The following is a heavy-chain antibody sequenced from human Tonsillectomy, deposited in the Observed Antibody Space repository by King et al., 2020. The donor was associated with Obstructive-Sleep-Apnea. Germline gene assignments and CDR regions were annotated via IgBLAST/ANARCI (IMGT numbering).Heavy chain of an antibody. V-gene: IGHV3-30*04. CDR2: ISYVGSNK. Sequence: VQLVESGGGVVQPGRSLRLSCAASGFTFSSFAMHWFRQAPGKGLELVAVISYVGSNKYYADSVQGRFTISRDNSKNTLYLQRNSLRAEDTAVYYCAREGVEWLLYSNFDYWGQGTLVTVSS. CDR3: AREGVEWLLYSNFDY. D-gene: IGHD3-3*01. J-gene: IGHJ4*02. CDR1: GFTFSSFA.